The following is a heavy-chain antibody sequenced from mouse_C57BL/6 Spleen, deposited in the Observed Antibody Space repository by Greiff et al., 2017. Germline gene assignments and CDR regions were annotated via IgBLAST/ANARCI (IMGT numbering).Heavy chain of an antibody. V-gene: IGHV5-17*01. D-gene: IGHD2-4*01. J-gene: IGHJ4*01. Sequence: EVMLVESGGGLVKPGGSLKLSCAAFGFTFSDYGMHWVRQAPEKGLEWVAYISSGSSTIYYADTVKGRFTISRDNAKNTRFLQMTSLRSEDTAMYYCARRNYDYDYAMDYWGQGTSVTVSS. CDR3: ARRNYDYDYAMDY. CDR2: ISSGSSTI. CDR1: GFTFSDYG.